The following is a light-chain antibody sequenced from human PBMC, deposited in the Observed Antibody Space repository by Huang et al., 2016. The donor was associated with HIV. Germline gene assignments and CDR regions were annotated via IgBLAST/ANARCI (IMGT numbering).Light chain of an antibody. CDR1: QAIAKS. CDR2: AAS. V-gene: IGKV1-NL1*01. J-gene: IGKJ2*01. CDR3: QQYHSIPYT. Sequence: DIQMTQSPSSLSASVRNRVTITCRASQAIAKSLAWYQQKPGKAPKLLLYAASRLESGVPSRFSGSGSGTDYTLTISSLQPEDFATYYCQQYHSIPYTFGQGTKLEIK.